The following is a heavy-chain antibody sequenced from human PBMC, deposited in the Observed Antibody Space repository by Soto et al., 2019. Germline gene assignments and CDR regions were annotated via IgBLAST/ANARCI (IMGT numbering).Heavy chain of an antibody. CDR3: ATYRGYGDTQDS. D-gene: IGHD5-12*01. V-gene: IGHV1-3*04. CDR1: GYDFTAYA. J-gene: IGHJ4*02. Sequence: QVHLVQSGAEVKKPGASVKVSCKASGYDFTAYAMHWVRQAPGQSLEWMGWLNSGNGNTKYSEKFQGRVTITSDTSATTAYMELSCLRSEDTAVDYCATYRGYGDTQDSWGQGPMVTVSS. CDR2: LNSGNGNT.